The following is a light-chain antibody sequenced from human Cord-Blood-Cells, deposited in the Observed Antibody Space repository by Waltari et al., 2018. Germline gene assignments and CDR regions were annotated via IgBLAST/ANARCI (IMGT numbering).Light chain of an antibody. CDR2: DVS. CDR1: SSDVGGYYY. CDR3: SSYTSSSTWV. V-gene: IGLV2-14*01. J-gene: IGLJ3*02. Sequence: QSALTQPASVSGSPGQSLTISCTGTSSDVGGYYYASWYQQHPGKAPKLMIYDVSKRPSGVSNRFSGSKSGNTASLTISGLQAEDEADYYCSSYTSSSTWVFGGGTKLTVL.